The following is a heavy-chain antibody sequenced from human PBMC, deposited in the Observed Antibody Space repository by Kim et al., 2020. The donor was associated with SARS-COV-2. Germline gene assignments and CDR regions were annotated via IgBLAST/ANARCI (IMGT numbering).Heavy chain of an antibody. CDR1: GGSFSGYY. CDR2: INHSGST. J-gene: IGHJ5*02. CDR3: ARGAPRSTIFGVVIIWFDP. V-gene: IGHV4-34*01. Sequence: SETLSLTCAVYGGSFSGYYWSWIRQPPGKGLEWIGEINHSGSTNYNPSLKSRVTISVDTSKNQFSLKLSSVTAADTAVYYCARGAPRSTIFGVVIIWFDPWGQGTLVTVSS. D-gene: IGHD3-3*01.